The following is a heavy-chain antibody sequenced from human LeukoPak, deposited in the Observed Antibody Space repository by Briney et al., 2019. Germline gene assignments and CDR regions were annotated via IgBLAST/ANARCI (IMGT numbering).Heavy chain of an antibody. D-gene: IGHD6-19*01. CDR3: AKDEGSGPERYYFDY. CDR2: ISYDGSNK. V-gene: IGHV3-30*18. CDR1: GFTFSSYG. Sequence: GRSLRLSCAASGFTFSSYGMHWVRQAPGKGLEWVAVISYDGSNKYYADSVKGRFTISRDNSKNTLYLQMNSLRAEDTAVYSCAKDEGSGPERYYFDYWGQGTLVTVSS. J-gene: IGHJ4*02.